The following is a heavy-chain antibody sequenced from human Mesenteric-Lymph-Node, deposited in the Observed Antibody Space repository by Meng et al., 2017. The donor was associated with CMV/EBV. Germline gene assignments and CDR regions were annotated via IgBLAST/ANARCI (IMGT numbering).Heavy chain of an antibody. CDR3: ARDRRGLVAGSQNFDY. CDR1: FTLSDNY. V-gene: IGHV3-11*06. J-gene: IGHJ4*02. D-gene: IGHD6-19*01. Sequence: FTLSDNYMSWIRQAPGKGLEWVSYISSSSRFINYADSVKGRFTISRDNAKNSLYLQMNSLRADDTAVYYCARDRRGLVAGSQNFDYWGQGTLVTVSS. CDR2: ISSSSRFI.